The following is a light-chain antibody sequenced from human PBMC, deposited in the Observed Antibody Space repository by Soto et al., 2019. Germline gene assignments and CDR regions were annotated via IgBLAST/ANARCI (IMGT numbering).Light chain of an antibody. CDR1: QSVTSY. CDR2: GAS. J-gene: IGKJ4*01. CDR3: QQYGSSPLT. V-gene: IGKV3-20*01. Sequence: EIVLTQSPGTLSLSPGEKATLSCRASQSVTSYLAWYQQKPGKAPRLLIFGASGRATGIPDRFSGSGSGTDFTLTISRLEPEDFAVYYCQQYGSSPLTFGGGTKVEIK.